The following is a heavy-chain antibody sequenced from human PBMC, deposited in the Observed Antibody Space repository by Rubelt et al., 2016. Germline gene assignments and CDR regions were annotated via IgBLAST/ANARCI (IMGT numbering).Heavy chain of an antibody. V-gene: IGHV3-43*01. CDR2: ISWDGGST. Sequence: AASGFTFDDYTMHWVRQAPGKGLEWVSLISWDGGSTYYADSVKGRFTISRDNSKNSLYLQMNSLRTEDTAVYYCARAGYGDYRDYYYYGMDVWGQGTTDTVSS. D-gene: IGHD4-17*01. CDR3: ARAGYGDYRDYYYYGMDV. CDR1: GFTFDDYT. J-gene: IGHJ6*02.